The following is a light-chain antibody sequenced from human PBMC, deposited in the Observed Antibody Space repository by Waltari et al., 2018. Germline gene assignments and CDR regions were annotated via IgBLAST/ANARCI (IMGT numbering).Light chain of an antibody. V-gene: IGKV1-5*03. Sequence: DIQMTQSPSTLSASVGDRVTITCRASQSISNWLAWYQQKPGKAPKLLIYNASTLESGVPSRFIGSGSGTEFTLTISSLQPDDFATYYCQQYNSYSLLTFGGGTKVEIK. CDR1: QSISNW. J-gene: IGKJ4*01. CDR2: NAS. CDR3: QQYNSYSLLT.